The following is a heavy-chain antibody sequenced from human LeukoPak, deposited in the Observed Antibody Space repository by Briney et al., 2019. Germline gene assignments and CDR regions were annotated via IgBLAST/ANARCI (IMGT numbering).Heavy chain of an antibody. J-gene: IGHJ4*02. Sequence: PGGSLRLSCAASGFTFSSYAMSWVRQAPGEGLEWVSAISGSGGSTYYADSVKGRFTISRDNSKNTLYLQMNSLRAEDTAVYYCTTGIAAAGILHWGQGTLVTVSS. CDR3: TTGIAAAGILH. D-gene: IGHD6-13*01. CDR1: GFTFSSYA. V-gene: IGHV3-23*01. CDR2: ISGSGGST.